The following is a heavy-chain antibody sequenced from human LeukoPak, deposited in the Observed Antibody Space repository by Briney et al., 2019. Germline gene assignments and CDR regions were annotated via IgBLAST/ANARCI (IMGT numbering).Heavy chain of an antibody. J-gene: IGHJ3*02. D-gene: IGHD3-22*01. V-gene: IGHV3-48*03. CDR2: ISGSGSSI. CDR3: AREYYYDSSGYLEAFDI. Sequence: PGGSLRLSCTASGFTFSTYEMNWVRQAPGKGLEWISYISGSGSSIFYADSLQGRFTVSRDNAKNSVYLQMNSLRAEDTAVYYCAREYYYDSSGYLEAFDIWGQGTMVTVSS. CDR1: GFTFSTYE.